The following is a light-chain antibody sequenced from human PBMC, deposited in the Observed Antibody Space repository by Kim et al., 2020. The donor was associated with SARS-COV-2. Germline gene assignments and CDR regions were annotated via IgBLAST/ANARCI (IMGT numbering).Light chain of an antibody. V-gene: IGLV3-19*01. CDR2: GKN. Sequence: SSELTQDPAVSVALGQTVRITCQGDSLRSYYATWYQQKPGQAPILVIYGKNNRPSGIPDRFSGCSSGNTASLTITGTQAGDEADYDCNSRDSNDKVVFGG. CDR1: SLRSYY. J-gene: IGLJ2*01. CDR3: NSRDSNDKVV.